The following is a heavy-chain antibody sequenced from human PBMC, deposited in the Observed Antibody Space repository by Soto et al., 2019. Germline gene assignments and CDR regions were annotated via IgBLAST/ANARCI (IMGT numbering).Heavy chain of an antibody. J-gene: IGHJ6*03. CDR1: GGSISSYY. CDR3: ARGVDYGSGSYFYPYYYYMDV. Sequence: PSETLSLTCTVSGGSISSYYWSWIRQPPGKGLEWIGYIYYSGSTNYNPSLKSRVTISVDTSKNQFSLKLSSVTAADTAVYYCARGVDYGSGSYFYPYYYYMDVWGKGTTVTVSS. CDR2: IYYSGST. V-gene: IGHV4-59*01. D-gene: IGHD3-10*01.